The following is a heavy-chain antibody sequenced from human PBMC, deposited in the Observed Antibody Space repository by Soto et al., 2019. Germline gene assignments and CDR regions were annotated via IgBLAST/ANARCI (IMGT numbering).Heavy chain of an antibody. Sequence: AASVKVSCKASGYTFTSYYMHWVRQAPGQGLEWMGIINPSGGSTSYAQKFQGRVTMTRDTSTSTVYMELSSLRSEDTAVYYCAREGAAAGGYYYGMDVWGQGTTVTSP. J-gene: IGHJ6*02. D-gene: IGHD6-13*01. CDR2: INPSGGST. CDR3: AREGAAAGGYYYGMDV. V-gene: IGHV1-46*01. CDR1: GYTFTSYY.